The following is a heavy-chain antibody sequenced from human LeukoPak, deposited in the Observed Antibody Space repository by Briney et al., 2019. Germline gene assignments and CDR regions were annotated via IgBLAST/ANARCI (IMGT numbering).Heavy chain of an antibody. V-gene: IGHV3-23*01. J-gene: IGHJ4*02. CDR2: ILASGSPT. CDR1: GFNFNSYT. CDR3: AKDLRPDGVDNFDH. D-gene: IGHD2-8*01. Sequence: GGSLRLPCAASGFNFNSYTMNWVRQAPGKGLQWVANILASGSPTYYADSVKGRFIISRDNSKNTVYLQMNGLRVEDTAIYYCAKDLRPDGVDNFDHWGQGILVTVSS.